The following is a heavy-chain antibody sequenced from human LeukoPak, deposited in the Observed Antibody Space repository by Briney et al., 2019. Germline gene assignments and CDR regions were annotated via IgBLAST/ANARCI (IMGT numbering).Heavy chain of an antibody. V-gene: IGHV3-48*01. CDR2: ISSRSSNI. CDR1: GFTFSSYS. Sequence: PGGSLRLSCAASGFTFSSYSMNWVRQAPGKGLEWVSYISSRSSNIYYADSVKGRFTISRDNAKNSLYLQMNSLRAEDTAVYYCATEANTAMSYWGQGTLVTVSS. J-gene: IGHJ4*02. CDR3: ATEANTAMSY. D-gene: IGHD5-18*01.